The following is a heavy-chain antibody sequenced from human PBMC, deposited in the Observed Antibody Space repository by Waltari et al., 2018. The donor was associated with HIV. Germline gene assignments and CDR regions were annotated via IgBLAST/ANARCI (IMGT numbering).Heavy chain of an antibody. CDR1: GGAFVSHT. D-gene: IGHD3-10*01. CDR3: ASARETMGVDFDS. J-gene: IGHJ5*01. CDR2: AIPMFGTA. V-gene: IGHV1-69*08. Sequence: QVQLVQSGAEVKKPGSSVKVSCKASGGAFVSHTINWVRQAPGQGLEWMVSAIPMFGTANYAQKFQGRVTITADKSTSTAYMELNGLRFDDTAVYYCASARETMGVDFDSWGQGTLVTVS.